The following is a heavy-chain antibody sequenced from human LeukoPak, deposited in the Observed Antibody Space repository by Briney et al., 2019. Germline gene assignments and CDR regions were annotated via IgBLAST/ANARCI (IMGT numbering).Heavy chain of an antibody. CDR2: ISAYNGNT. Sequence: GASVKVSCKASGYTFTSYGISWVRQAPGQGLEWMGWISAYNGNTNYAQKLQGRVTMTTDTSTSTAYMELRSLRSDDTAVYYCARTLSYYDFWSGNRSQNWFDPWGQGTLVTVSS. D-gene: IGHD3-3*01. CDR1: GYTFTSYG. J-gene: IGHJ5*02. V-gene: IGHV1-18*01. CDR3: ARTLSYYDFWSGNRSQNWFDP.